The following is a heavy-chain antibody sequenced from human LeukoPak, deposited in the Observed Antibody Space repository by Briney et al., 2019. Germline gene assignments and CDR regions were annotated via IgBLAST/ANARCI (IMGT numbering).Heavy chain of an antibody. Sequence: PSETLSLTCTVSGGSISSGGYYWSWIRQPPGKGLEWIGYIYHSGSTYYNPSLKSRVTISVDRSKNQFSLKLSSVTAADTAVYYCARATTGYNYYYMDVWGKGTTVTVSS. CDR3: ARATTGYNYYYMDV. D-gene: IGHD1-26*01. CDR2: IYHSGST. V-gene: IGHV4-30-2*01. J-gene: IGHJ6*03. CDR1: GGSISSGGYY.